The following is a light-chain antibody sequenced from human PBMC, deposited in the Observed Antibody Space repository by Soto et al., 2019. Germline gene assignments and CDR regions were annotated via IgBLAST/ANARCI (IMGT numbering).Light chain of an antibody. Sequence: QSVLTQPASVSGSPGQSITISCTGTSSDVGVYNYVSWYQQHPGKAPKLMIYEVSNRPSGVSNRFSGSKSGNTASLTISGLQAEDEADYYCSSYTSSSTYVFGTDSTYVFGTGTRSPS. CDR1: SSDVGVYNY. V-gene: IGLV2-14*01. CDR3: SSYTSSSTYVFGTDSTYV. J-gene: IGLJ1*01. CDR2: EVS.